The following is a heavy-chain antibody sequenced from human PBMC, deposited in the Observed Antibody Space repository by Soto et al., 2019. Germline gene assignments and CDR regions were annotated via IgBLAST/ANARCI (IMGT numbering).Heavy chain of an antibody. V-gene: IGHV3-30-3*01. CDR3: VTAYAYGPDAFDI. D-gene: IGHD4-17*01. J-gene: IGHJ3*02. CDR2: IFHDGSDE. Sequence: QVQLVESGGGVVQPGRSLRLSCAGSGFTFSSYAMHWVRQAPGKGLEWVAVIFHDGSDEYYADSVKGRLTVSRDNSKNALNLNLNSLKPEDTAVYYCVTAYAYGPDAFDIWGQGTMVTVTT. CDR1: GFTFSSYA.